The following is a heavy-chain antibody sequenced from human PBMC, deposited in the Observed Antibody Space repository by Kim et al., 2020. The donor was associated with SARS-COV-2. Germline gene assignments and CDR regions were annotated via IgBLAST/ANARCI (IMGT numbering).Heavy chain of an antibody. D-gene: IGHD2-2*01. Sequence: GGSLRLSCATSGFTFNNYGMTWVRQAPGEGLEWVSSITADGGTTDIADAVRGRFSISRDSSKNSVILHMNSVRVEDTAVYYCAKNPVPQNRNWYHLDFWGQGTLVTVSA. CDR3: AKNPVPQNRNWYHLDF. V-gene: IGHV3-23*01. CDR2: ITADGGTT. J-gene: IGHJ4*02. CDR1: GFTFNNYG.